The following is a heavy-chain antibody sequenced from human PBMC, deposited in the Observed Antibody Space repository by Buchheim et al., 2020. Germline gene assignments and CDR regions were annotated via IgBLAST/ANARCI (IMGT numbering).Heavy chain of an antibody. CDR3: ARQEITMIVVVIPEYWYFDL. J-gene: IGHJ2*01. D-gene: IGHD3-22*01. CDR1: GGSISSSSYY. V-gene: IGHV4-39*01. CDR2: IYYSGST. Sequence: QLQLQESGPGLVKPSETLSLTCTVSGGSISSSSYYWGWIRQPPGKGLEWIGSIYYSGSTYYNPSLKSRVTISVDTSKNQFSLKLSSVTAADTAVYYCARQEITMIVVVIPEYWYFDLWGRGTL.